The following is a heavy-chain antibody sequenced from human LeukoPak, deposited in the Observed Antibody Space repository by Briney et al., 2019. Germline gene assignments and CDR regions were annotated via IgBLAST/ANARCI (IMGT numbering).Heavy chain of an antibody. CDR2: INTNTGNP. J-gene: IGHJ4*02. CDR3: ARDLWRWLQALGY. V-gene: IGHV7-4-1*02. Sequence: ASVKVSCKASGYSFTGYYMHWVRQAPGQALEGMGWINTNTGNPTYAQGFTGRFVFSLDTSVSTAYLQISSLKAEDTAVYYCARDLWRWLQALGYWGQGTLVAVSS. D-gene: IGHD5-24*01. CDR1: GYSFTGYY.